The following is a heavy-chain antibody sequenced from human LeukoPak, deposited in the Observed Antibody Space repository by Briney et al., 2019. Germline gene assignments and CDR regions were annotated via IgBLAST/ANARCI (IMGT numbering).Heavy chain of an antibody. CDR3: RGIAVAVHYYYYMDV. CDR2: MNPNSGNT. V-gene: IGHV1-8*01. J-gene: IGHJ6*03. D-gene: IGHD6-19*01. Sequence: ASVKVSCKASGYTFTSYDINWVRQATGQGLEWMGWMNPNSGNTGYAQKFQGRVTMTRDTSISTVYMELSGLRSEDTAVYYCRGIAVAVHYYYYMDVWGKGTTVTISS. CDR1: GYTFTSYD.